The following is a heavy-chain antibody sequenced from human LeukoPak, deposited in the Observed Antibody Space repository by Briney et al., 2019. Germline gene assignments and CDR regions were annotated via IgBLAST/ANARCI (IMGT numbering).Heavy chain of an antibody. V-gene: IGHV4-61*01. CDR1: GGSVTSTNYY. Sequence: PSETLSLTCTVSGGSVTSTNYYWSWIRQPPGEGLQWIGYVSYTGIPTYNPPLKSRVTISLDTSKSQFSLQLSSVTAADTAVYYCATQQWIGTFHYWGQGALVTVSS. CDR3: ATQQWIGTFHY. CDR2: VSYTGIP. D-gene: IGHD3-10*01. J-gene: IGHJ4*02.